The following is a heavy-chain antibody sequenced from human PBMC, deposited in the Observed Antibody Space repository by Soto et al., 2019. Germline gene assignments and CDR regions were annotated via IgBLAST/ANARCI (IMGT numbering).Heavy chain of an antibody. CDR3: AGGPNSNSWGFA. CDR1: GFTVSNNY. CDR2: IYSGGST. Sequence: QLVESGGALVQPGGSLRLSCAASGFTVSNNYMSWVRQAPVKGLEWVSLIYSGGSTKSADSVKGRFTISRDSSKNTVYLQMNSLRAEDTAVYYCAGGPNSNSWGFAWGQGTLVTVSS. J-gene: IGHJ4*02. D-gene: IGHD3-16*01. V-gene: IGHV3-66*01.